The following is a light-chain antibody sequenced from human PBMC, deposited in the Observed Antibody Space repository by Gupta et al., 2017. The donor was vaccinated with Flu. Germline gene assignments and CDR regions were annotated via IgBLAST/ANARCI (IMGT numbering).Light chain of an antibody. V-gene: IGLV1-51*02. J-gene: IGLJ1*01. Sequence: VTISCSASSSSIGKNYVSWYQHLPGTVPKLLIYENYKRPSEIPDRFSGSKSGTSATLAISGVQAGDEADYYCGAWDSSMSPLYVFGSGTKVSVL. CDR2: ENY. CDR1: SSSIGKNY. CDR3: GAWDSSMSPLYV.